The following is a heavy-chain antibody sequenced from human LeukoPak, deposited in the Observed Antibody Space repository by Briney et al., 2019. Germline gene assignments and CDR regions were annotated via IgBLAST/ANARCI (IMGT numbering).Heavy chain of an antibody. J-gene: IGHJ4*02. D-gene: IGHD5-12*01. CDR2: VYYTGAS. Sequence: SETLSLTCTVSGGSISSSSYYWGWIRQPPGKGLEWIGSVYYTGASYYNPSLKSRVTISIDTSRNRFSLKLSSVTAADTAFYYCARELWRAQTGYSGYDYWGQGILVTVSS. CDR3: ARELWRAQTGYSGYDY. V-gene: IGHV4-39*07. CDR1: GGSISSSSYY.